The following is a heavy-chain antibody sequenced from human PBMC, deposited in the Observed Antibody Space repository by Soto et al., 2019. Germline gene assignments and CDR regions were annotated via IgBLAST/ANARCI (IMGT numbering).Heavy chain of an antibody. CDR3: AKDPSTGPPDC. V-gene: IGHV3-23*01. CDR2: IHPSGGST. D-gene: IGHD3-9*01. Sequence: EVQLLESGGDLVQPGGSLRLSCAAAGFMFSSYGMSWVRQAPGKGLQWVATIHPSGGSTHYAESVRGRFTISRDNSRATLYLQMNSLRAEDTAVYYCAKDPSTGPPDCWGQGALVTVSS. J-gene: IGHJ4*02. CDR1: GFMFSSYG.